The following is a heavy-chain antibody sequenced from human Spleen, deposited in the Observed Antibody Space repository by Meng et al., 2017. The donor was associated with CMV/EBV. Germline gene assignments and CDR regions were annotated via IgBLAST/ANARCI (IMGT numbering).Heavy chain of an antibody. V-gene: IGHV3-48*04. CDR2: ISSSSSTI. Sequence: GESLKISCAASGFTFSSYSMNWVRQAPGKGLEWVSYISSSSSTIYYADSVKGRFTISRDNAKNSLYLQMNSLRAEDTAVYYCARGWSRITIFDYYDLHGLDVWGQGTTVTVSS. J-gene: IGHJ6*02. CDR3: ARGWSRITIFDYYDLHGLDV. CDR1: GFTFSSYS. D-gene: IGHD3-3*01.